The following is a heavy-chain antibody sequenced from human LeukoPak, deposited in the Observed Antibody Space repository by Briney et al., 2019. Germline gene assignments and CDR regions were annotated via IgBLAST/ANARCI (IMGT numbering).Heavy chain of an antibody. V-gene: IGHV1-2*06. CDR2: INPNSGGT. J-gene: IGHJ4*02. CDR1: GYTFTGHY. D-gene: IGHD3-22*01. Sequence: AXVKVSCKASGYTFTGHYMHWVRQAPGQGVEWMGRINPNSGGTNYAQKFQGRVTMTRDTSISTAYMELSRLRSDDTAVYYCARAVYYYDSSGYEYWGQGTLVTVSS. CDR3: ARAVYYYDSSGYEY.